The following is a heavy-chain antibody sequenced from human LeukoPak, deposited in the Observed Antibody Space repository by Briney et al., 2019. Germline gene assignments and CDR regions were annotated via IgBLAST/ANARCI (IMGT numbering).Heavy chain of an antibody. CDR1: GASISSFY. V-gene: IGHV4-59*08. CDR3: ARGLGRNWFDP. J-gene: IGHJ5*02. Sequence: SETLSLTCTISGASISSFYWSWIRQPPGKGLEWIASINYSGSTNYNPSLKSRVTISVDTSKNQFSLKLSSVTAADTAVYYCARGLGRNWFDPWGQGTLVTVSS. D-gene: IGHD7-27*01. CDR2: INYSGST.